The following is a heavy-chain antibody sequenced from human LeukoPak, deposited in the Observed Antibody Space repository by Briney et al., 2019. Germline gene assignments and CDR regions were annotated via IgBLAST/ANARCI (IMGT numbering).Heavy chain of an antibody. Sequence: GGSLRLTCAASGFTFSSAWMSWVRQAPGQGLEWLGRIKTKTDGGTTDYAAPVKGRFTISRDDSKDTLYLQMNSLKSDDTAVYYCANIFGGNSHRSDYWGQGTLVTVSS. CDR3: ANIFGGNSHRSDY. CDR2: IKTKTDGGTT. V-gene: IGHV3-15*01. J-gene: IGHJ4*02. CDR1: GFTFSSAW. D-gene: IGHD4-23*01.